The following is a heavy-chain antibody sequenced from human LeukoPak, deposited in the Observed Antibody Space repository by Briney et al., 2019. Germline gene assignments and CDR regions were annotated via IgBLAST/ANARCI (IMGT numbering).Heavy chain of an antibody. CDR1: GFNSGNYW. Sequence: GGSLRLSCAASGFNSGNYWMSWVRQAPGQRLEWLANIKQDGIETYYLDSVKGRFTISRDNARNSVYLQMNSLRADETAVYFCARFIASPGPDAFDIWGQGTLVTVSS. D-gene: IGHD6-13*01. V-gene: IGHV3-7*01. J-gene: IGHJ3*02. CDR3: ARFIASPGPDAFDI. CDR2: IKQDGIET.